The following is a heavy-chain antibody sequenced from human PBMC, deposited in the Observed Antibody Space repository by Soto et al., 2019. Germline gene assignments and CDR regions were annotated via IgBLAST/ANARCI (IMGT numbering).Heavy chain of an antibody. Sequence: PSETLSLTCTVSGGSISSYYWSWILQPPGKGLEWIGYIYYSGSTNYNPSLKSRVTISVDTSKNQFSLKLSSVTAADTAVYYCARGFPTGGYHNGNWFHPWGQGTLVTVSS. V-gene: IGHV4-59*01. CDR2: IYYSGST. CDR3: ARGFPTGGYHNGNWFHP. J-gene: IGHJ5*02. CDR1: GGSISSYY. D-gene: IGHD1-26*01.